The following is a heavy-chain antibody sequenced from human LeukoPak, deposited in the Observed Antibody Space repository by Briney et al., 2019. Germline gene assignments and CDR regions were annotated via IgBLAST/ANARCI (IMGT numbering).Heavy chain of an antibody. CDR3: ARHGDGYSDWYFDY. CDR1: GGSISSYY. V-gene: IGHV4-59*05. J-gene: IGHJ4*02. Sequence: PSETLSLTCTVSGGSISSYYWSWIRQPPGKGLEWIGSIYYSGSTYYNPSLKSRVTISVDTSKNQFSLKLSSVTAADTAVYYCARHGDGYSDWYFDYWGQGTLVTVSS. CDR2: IYYSGST. D-gene: IGHD5-24*01.